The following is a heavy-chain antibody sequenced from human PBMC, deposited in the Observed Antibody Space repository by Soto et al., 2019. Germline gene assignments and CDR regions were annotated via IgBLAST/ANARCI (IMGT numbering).Heavy chain of an antibody. D-gene: IGHD2-21*02. CDR3: ATKVRVTNYLYYGMDV. Sequence: QVQLVESGGGVVQPGRALRLSCAASGFSFNTSGMHWVRQAPGKGLEWVAVIAFDGSQEFYGDSVRGRFTSSRDNSKHTLSLEMKSLTPEDTAVYYCATKVRVTNYLYYGMDVWGQGTTVTVSS. J-gene: IGHJ6*02. CDR2: IAFDGSQE. CDR1: GFSFNTSG. V-gene: IGHV3-30*03.